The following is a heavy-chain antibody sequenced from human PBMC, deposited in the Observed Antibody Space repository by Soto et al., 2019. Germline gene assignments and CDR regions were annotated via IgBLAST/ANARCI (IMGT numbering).Heavy chain of an antibody. CDR2: ISGSGGST. V-gene: IGHV3-23*01. Sequence: EVQLLESGGGLVQPGGSLRLSCAASGFTFSSYAMSWVRQAPGKGLEWVSAISGSGGSTYYADSVKGRFTISRDNSKNTLYLQMNSLRAEDTAVYYCAKRSSLRFLEWLSYFDYWGQGTLVTVSS. CDR1: GFTFSSYA. CDR3: AKRSSLRFLEWLSYFDY. J-gene: IGHJ4*02. D-gene: IGHD3-3*01.